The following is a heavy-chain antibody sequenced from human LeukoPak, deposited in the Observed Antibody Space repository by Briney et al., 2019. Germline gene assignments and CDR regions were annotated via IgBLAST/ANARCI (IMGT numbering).Heavy chain of an antibody. CDR2: INPNSGGT. CDR3: ARGLQETLAWLNAFSAFGI. V-gene: IGHV1-2*02. CDR1: GYTFTVYY. D-gene: IGHD4-11*01. Sequence: ASVKVSCKASGYTFTVYYMHWVRRAPGQGLEWMGWINPNSGGTNYAQEFQGRVTMTRDTSISTAYMELSRLTSDDTAVYYCARGLQETLAWLNAFSAFGIWGQGTMVTVSS. J-gene: IGHJ3*02.